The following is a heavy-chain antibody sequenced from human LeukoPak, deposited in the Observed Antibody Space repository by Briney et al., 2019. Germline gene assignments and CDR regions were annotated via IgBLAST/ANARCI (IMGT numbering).Heavy chain of an antibody. Sequence: PSETLSLTCAVYGGSFSGYYWSWIRQPPGKGLEWIGEISHSGSTNYNPSLKSRVTISVDTSKNQFSLKLSSVTAADTAVYYCARGNYYGSGSYYHNWFDPWGQGTLVTVSS. CDR1: GGSFSGYY. CDR2: ISHSGST. D-gene: IGHD3-10*01. CDR3: ARGNYYGSGSYYHNWFDP. V-gene: IGHV4-34*01. J-gene: IGHJ5*02.